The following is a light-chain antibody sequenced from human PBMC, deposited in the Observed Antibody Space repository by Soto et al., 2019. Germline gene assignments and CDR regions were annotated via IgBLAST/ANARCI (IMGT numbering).Light chain of an antibody. Sequence: IVMTQSPATLSVSPGEGATVSCRASQSVSSHLAWYQHKPGQAPRLLFYDASTRATGIPARFSGIGSGTQFTLTLSGLQSEDFAVYYCQQYIDWPQTFGQGTKVDIK. V-gene: IGKV3-15*01. CDR3: QQYIDWPQT. CDR1: QSVSSH. J-gene: IGKJ1*01. CDR2: DAS.